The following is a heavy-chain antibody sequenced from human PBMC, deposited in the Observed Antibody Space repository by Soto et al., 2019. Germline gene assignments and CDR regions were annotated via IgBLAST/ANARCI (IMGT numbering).Heavy chain of an antibody. CDR3: ALAYCSGGSCYSGY. CDR1: GGTFSSYT. D-gene: IGHD2-15*01. Sequence: ASVKVSCKASGGTFSSYTISWVRQAPGQGLEWMGRIIPILGIANYAQKFQGRVTITADKSTSTAYMELSSLRSEDTAVDYCALAYCSGGSCYSGYWGQGTLVTVSS. J-gene: IGHJ4*02. CDR2: IIPILGIA. V-gene: IGHV1-69*02.